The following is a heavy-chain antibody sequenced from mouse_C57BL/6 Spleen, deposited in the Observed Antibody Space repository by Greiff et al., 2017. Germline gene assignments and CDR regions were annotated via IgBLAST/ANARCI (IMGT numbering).Heavy chain of an antibody. CDR3: AWDSKEGDYFDY. J-gene: IGHJ2*01. CDR1: GFNIKNTY. Sequence: VQLQQSVAELVRPGASVKLSCTASGFNIKNTYMHWVKQRPEQGLEWIGRIDPANGNTKYAPKFQGKATITADASSNTAYLQLSSLTSEDTAIYCCAWDSKEGDYFDYWGQGTTLTVSS. D-gene: IGHD2-5*01. CDR2: IDPANGNT. V-gene: IGHV14-3*01.